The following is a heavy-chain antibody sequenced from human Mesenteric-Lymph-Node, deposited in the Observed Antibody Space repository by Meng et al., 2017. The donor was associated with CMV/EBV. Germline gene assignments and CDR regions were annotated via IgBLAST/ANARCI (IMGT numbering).Heavy chain of an antibody. CDR2: IQYDGSNK. V-gene: IGHV3-30*02. CDR3: ARDSGPFDY. CDR1: GFSFSRYG. Sequence: GESLKISCATSGFSFSRYGMHWVRQAPGKGLEWMSFIQYDGSNKYYADSVKGRFTISRDNSKNTLYLQMNSLRAEDTAVYYCARDSGPFDYWGQGTLVTVSS. J-gene: IGHJ4*02. D-gene: IGHD3-10*01.